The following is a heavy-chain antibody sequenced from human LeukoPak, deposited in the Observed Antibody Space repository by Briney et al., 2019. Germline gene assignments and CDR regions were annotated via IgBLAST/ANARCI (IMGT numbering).Heavy chain of an antibody. CDR3: ARDYAQYGMDV. CDR2: ISSSSSYI. CDR1: GFTFSSYS. Sequence: KTGGSLRLSCAASGFTFSSYSLNWVRQAPGKGLEWVSSISSSSSYIYYADSVKGRFTISRDNAKNSLYLQMNSLRAEDTAVYYCARDYAQYGMDVWGQGTTVTVSS. J-gene: IGHJ6*02. D-gene: IGHD4-17*01. V-gene: IGHV3-21*01.